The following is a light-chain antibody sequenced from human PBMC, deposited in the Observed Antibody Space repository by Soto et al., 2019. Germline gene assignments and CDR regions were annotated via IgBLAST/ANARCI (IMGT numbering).Light chain of an antibody. J-gene: IGKJ2*01. CDR3: QQYNKWPPQYT. Sequence: EIVMTQSPATLSVSPGERATLSCRASQIISSDLAWYQQKPGQAPRLLIYGASTRATDIPARISGSGSGTDFTLTISSLQSEDFAVYYCQQYNKWPPQYTFGQGTKLEIK. CDR2: GAS. V-gene: IGKV3-15*01. CDR1: QIISSD.